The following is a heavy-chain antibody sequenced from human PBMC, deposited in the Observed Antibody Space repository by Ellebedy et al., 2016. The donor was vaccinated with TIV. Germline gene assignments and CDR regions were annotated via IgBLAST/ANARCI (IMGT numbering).Heavy chain of an antibody. V-gene: IGHV1-8*01. CDR2: MNPNSGDT. Sequence: AASVKVSCKASGYSFTNYDINWVRQATGQGLEWMGWMNPNSGDTDSAQKFQGRVIMTRSTSTGTAYLELRSLRSEDTAVYYCARVSNGNTVVDYWGQGTLVTVSS. D-gene: IGHD2-21*01. CDR3: ARVSNGNTVVDY. CDR1: GYSFTNYD. J-gene: IGHJ4*02.